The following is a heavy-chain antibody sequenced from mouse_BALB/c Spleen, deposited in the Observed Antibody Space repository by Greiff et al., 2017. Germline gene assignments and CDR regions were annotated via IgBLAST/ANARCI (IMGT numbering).Heavy chain of an antibody. CDR3: ARDYYGSKGTGYFDY. CDR2: IYPGDGDT. D-gene: IGHD1-1*01. Sequence: VMLVESGAELARPGASVKLSCKASGYTFTSYWMQWVKQRPGQGLEWIGAIYPGDGDTRYTQKFKGKATLTADKSSSTAYMQLSSLASEDSAVYYCARDYYGSKGTGYFDYWGQGTTLTVSS. CDR1: GYTFTSYW. V-gene: IGHV1-87*01. J-gene: IGHJ2*01.